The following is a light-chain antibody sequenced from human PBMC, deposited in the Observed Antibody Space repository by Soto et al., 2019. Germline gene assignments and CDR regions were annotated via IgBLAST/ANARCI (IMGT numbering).Light chain of an antibody. J-gene: IGLJ1*01. CDR2: EVS. V-gene: IGLV2-14*03. CDR1: SSDVGGYNY. Sequence: QAALTQPVSVSGSPGQSITISYTGTSSDVGGYNYVYWYQQHPGKATNLMIYEVSNRPSGVSNRFSGSKSGNTASLTISGLQAEDEADYYCSSYTSSSTRVFGTGTKVTVL. CDR3: SSYTSSSTRV.